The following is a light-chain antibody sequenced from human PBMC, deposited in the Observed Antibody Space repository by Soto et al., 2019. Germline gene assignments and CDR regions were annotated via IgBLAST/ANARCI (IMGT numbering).Light chain of an antibody. J-gene: IGKJ5*01. Sequence: VLTQSLATLSLTPEERATLSCRASQSVSSYLAWYQQKPGQAPRLLIYGASNRATGIPARFSGSGFGTDFTLTINSLEPEDFAVYYCQQRSNWPSITLGQGTRLEV. CDR1: QSVSSY. CDR3: QQRSNWPSIT. V-gene: IGKV3-11*01. CDR2: GAS.